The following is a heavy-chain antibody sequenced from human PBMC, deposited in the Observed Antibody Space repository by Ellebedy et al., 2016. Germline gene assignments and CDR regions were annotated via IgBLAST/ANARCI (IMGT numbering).Heavy chain of an antibody. V-gene: IGHV3-21*01. CDR1: GFIFSSYN. CDR3: ARDFNWVFDS. D-gene: IGHD1-1*01. J-gene: IGHJ4*02. Sequence: GGSLRLXXAASGFIFSSYNMNWVRQAPGKGLEWVSSISSSSNYIYYADSVKGRFTISRDNAKNSLYLQMNSLRAEDTAMYYCARDFNWVFDSWGQGTLVTVSS. CDR2: ISSSSNYI.